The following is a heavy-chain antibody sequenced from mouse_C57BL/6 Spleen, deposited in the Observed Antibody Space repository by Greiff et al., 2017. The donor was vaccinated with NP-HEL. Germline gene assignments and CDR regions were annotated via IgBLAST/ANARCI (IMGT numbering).Heavy chain of an antibody. J-gene: IGHJ2*01. Sequence: DVKLVESGGGLVKPGGSLKLSCAASGFTFSSYTMSWVRQTPEKRLEWVATISGGGGNTYYPDSVKGRFTISRDNAKNTLYLQMSSLRSEDTALYYCARHGDSGTPYFDYWGQGTTLTVSS. V-gene: IGHV5-9*01. CDR3: ARHGDSGTPYFDY. CDR1: GFTFSSYT. CDR2: ISGGGGNT. D-gene: IGHD3-3*01.